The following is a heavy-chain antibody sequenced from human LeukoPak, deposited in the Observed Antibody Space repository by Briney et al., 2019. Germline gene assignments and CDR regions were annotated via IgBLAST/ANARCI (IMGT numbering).Heavy chain of an antibody. J-gene: IGHJ3*02. CDR2: IYYSGST. Sequence: SETLSLTCTVSGGSLSSYYWSWIRQPPGKGLEWIGYIYYSGSTNYNPSLKSRVTISVDTSKNQFSLKLSSVTAADTAVYYCAREMEQQDAFDIWGQGTMVTVSS. CDR1: GGSLSSYY. V-gene: IGHV4-59*01. CDR3: AREMEQQDAFDI. D-gene: IGHD6-13*01.